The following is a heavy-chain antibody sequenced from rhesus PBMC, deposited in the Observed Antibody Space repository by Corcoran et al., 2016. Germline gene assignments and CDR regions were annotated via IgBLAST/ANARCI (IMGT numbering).Heavy chain of an antibody. CDR1: GYSISSGYG. V-gene: IGHV4-127*01. J-gene: IGHJ4*01. CDR3: ARSWGYHFDY. Sequence: QVQLQESGPGLVKPSETLSLTCAVSGYSISSGYGWSWIRQPPGKGLVWNGYIGGSSSNTNYNPSLKSRVTISKDTSKNQFSLKLSSVTAADTAVYYCARSWGYHFDYWGQGVLVTVSS. D-gene: IGHD5-42*01. CDR2: IGGSSSNT.